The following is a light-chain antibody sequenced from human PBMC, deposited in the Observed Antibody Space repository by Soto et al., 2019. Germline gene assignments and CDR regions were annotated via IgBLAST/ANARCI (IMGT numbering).Light chain of an antibody. CDR1: SSDVGGYNY. CDR2: DVS. Sequence: QSVLTQPASVSGSPGQSITISCTGTSSDVGGYNYVSWYQRHPGKAPKLMIYDVSNRPSGVSNRFSGSKPGNTASLTISGLQAEDEADYYCSSYTSSSLHVFGTGTKVTVL. CDR3: SSYTSSSLHV. J-gene: IGLJ1*01. V-gene: IGLV2-14*03.